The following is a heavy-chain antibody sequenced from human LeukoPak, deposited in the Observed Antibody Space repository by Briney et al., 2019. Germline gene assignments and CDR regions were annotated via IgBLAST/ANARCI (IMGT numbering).Heavy chain of an antibody. J-gene: IGHJ4*02. CDR1: GFTFSSYE. CDR2: ISSSGRTT. V-gene: IGHV3-48*03. CDR3: ARVLGAPIPAAAIDY. Sequence: GVSLRLSCAASGFTFSSYEMNWVRQAPGTGLEWASYISSSGRTTYYADSLKGRFTISRNNAKNSLYLQMNSLRAEDTAVYYCARVLGAPIPAAAIDYWGQGTLVTVSS. D-gene: IGHD2-2*01.